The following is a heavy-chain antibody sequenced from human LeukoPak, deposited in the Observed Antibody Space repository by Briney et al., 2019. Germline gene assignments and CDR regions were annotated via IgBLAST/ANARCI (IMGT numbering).Heavy chain of an antibody. CDR3: ARVVRGAVTSNCFDP. V-gene: IGHV4-59*01. J-gene: IGHJ5*02. CDR1: GGSINDYY. CDR2: IPNSGTT. D-gene: IGHD4-17*01. Sequence: SETLSLTCTVSGGSINDYYWTWIRQAPGKGLEWLGYIPNSGTTDYNPSLKSRVTMSVDTSKNEFSLKVTSVTAADTAMYYCARVVRGAVTSNCFDPWGQGTLVTVSS.